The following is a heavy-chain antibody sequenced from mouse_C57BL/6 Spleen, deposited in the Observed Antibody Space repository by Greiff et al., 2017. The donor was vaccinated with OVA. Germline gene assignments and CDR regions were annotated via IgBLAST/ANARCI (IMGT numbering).Heavy chain of an antibody. V-gene: IGHV5-12*01. CDR3: ASYDYDWYFDV. CDR2: ISNGGGST. J-gene: IGHJ1*03. D-gene: IGHD2-4*01. Sequence: EVMLVESGGGLVQPGGSLKLSCAASGFTFSDYYMYWVRQTPEKRLEWVAYISNGGGSTYYPDTVKGRFTISRDNAKNTLYLQMGRLKSEDTAMYYCASYDYDWYFDVWGTGTTVTVSS. CDR1: GFTFSDYY.